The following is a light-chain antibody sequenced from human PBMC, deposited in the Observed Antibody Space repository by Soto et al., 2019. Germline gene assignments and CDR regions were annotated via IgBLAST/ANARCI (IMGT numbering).Light chain of an antibody. CDR2: EVS. J-gene: IGLJ1*01. CDR1: SSDVGAYNY. V-gene: IGLV2-8*01. Sequence: QSVLTQPPSASGSPGQSVSISCTGTSSDVGAYNYVSWYQQHPSKAPKLIIYEVSKRPSGVPDRFSGSKSGNAASLTVSGLQAEDEADYYCSSYAGSDNYVFGTGTKLTVL. CDR3: SSYAGSDNYV.